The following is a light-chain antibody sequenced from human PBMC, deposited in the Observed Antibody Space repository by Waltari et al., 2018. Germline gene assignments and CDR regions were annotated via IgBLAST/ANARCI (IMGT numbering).Light chain of an antibody. CDR2: KAS. CDR3: QSADSSGSYVG. J-gene: IGLJ2*01. CDR1: ALPKQY. V-gene: IGLV3-25*03. Sequence: SYELTQPPSVSVSPGQTARITCSGDALPKQYAYWYQQKPGQAPVLVIYKASERPSGIPERFSGSSSGTTVTLTISGVQAEDESDYYCQSADSSGSYVGFGGGTKLTVL.